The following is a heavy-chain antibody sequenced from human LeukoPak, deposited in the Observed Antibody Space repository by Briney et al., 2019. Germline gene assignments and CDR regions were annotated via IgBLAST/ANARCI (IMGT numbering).Heavy chain of an antibody. V-gene: IGHV1-69*13. J-gene: IGHJ3*02. D-gene: IGHD6-13*01. CDR2: IISFFGAA. Sequence: ASVKVSCKASGGTFNSSGISWVRQAPGQGLEWMGGIISFFGAAHYIQKFQGRLTITADESTSTAYMELSSLTSEDTAVYYCARDQSSAAAGTFDAFDIWGQGTMVTVSS. CDR3: ARDQSSAAAGTFDAFDI. CDR1: GGTFNSSG.